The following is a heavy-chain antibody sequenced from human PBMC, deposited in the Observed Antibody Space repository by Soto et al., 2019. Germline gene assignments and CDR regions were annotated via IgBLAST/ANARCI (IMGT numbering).Heavy chain of an antibody. CDR3: GKSVVTTHPSDY. CDR2: ISYDGSKK. CDR1: GFTFSSYG. J-gene: IGHJ4*02. V-gene: IGHV3-30*18. Sequence: QVQLVESGGGVVQPGRSLRLSCAASGFTFSSYGMHWVRQAPGMGLEWLAVISYDGSKKYYADSVKGQFTISRDNSKNTLYLQMNSLRGEDTAVYYCGKSVVTTHPSDYWGQGTLVTVSS. D-gene: IGHD2-21*02.